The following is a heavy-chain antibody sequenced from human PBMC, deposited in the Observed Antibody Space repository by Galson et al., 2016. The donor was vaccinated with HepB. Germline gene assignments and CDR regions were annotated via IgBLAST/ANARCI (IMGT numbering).Heavy chain of an antibody. D-gene: IGHD1-26*01. CDR1: GYSFTSYW. J-gene: IGHJ4*02. Sequence: QSGAEVKKPGESLEISCKGSGYSFTSYWIAWVRQMPGKGLEWMGIIYPGDSDTRYSPSFQSQATISVDKSISTAYLQWSSLKASDTAMYFCARRRDTASSARYFDYWAQGTLVTVSS. CDR3: ARRRDTASSARYFDY. CDR2: IYPGDSDT. V-gene: IGHV5-51*01.